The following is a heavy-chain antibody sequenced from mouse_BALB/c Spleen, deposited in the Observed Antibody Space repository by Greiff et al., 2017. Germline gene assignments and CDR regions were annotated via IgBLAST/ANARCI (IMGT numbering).Heavy chain of an antibody. D-gene: IGHD1-1*01. CDR2: IDPANGNT. CDR3: ARSDYYGSSYAMDY. CDR1: GFNIKDTY. Sequence: VQLKQSGAELVKPGASVKLSCTASGFNIKDTYMHWVKQRPEQGLEWIGRIDPANGNTKYDPKFQGKATITADTSSNTAYLQLSSLTSEDTAVYYCARSDYYGSSYAMDYWGQGTSVTVSS. J-gene: IGHJ4*01. V-gene: IGHV14-3*02.